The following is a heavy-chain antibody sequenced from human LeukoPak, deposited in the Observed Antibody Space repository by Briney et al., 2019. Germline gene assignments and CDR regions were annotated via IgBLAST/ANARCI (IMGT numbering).Heavy chain of an antibody. CDR1: GFTFSSYG. CDR3: ARDRRKDYYYGMDV. D-gene: IGHD1-14*01. V-gene: IGHV3-33*01. J-gene: IGHJ6*02. Sequence: GGSLRLSCAASGFTFSSYGMHWVRQAPGKGLEWVAVIWYDGSNKYYADSVKGRFTISRDNSKNTLYLQMNSLRAEDTAVYYCARDRRKDYYYGMDVWGQGTTVTVSS. CDR2: IWYDGSNK.